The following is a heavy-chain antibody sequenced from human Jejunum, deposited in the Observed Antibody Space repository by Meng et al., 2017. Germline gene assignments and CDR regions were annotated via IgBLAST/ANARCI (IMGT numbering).Heavy chain of an antibody. Sequence: GESLKISCTASGLTATNAWMSWVRQAPGKGLEWLGRIKSKIDGGTTDDAAPVKGRFTSSRADSENTLYLQMNSLKTEDTGVYYWVTDKARACCMDVWGQGTTVTVSS. CDR3: VTDKARACCMDV. J-gene: IGHJ6*02. V-gene: IGHV3-15*01. CDR1: GLTATNAW. CDR2: IKSKIDGGTT.